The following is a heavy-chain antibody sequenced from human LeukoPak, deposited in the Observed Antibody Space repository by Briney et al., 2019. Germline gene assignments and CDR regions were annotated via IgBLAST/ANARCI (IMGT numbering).Heavy chain of an antibody. CDR1: GDSVSSNSAA. CDR2: TYYRSKWYN. J-gene: IGHJ2*01. V-gene: IGHV6-1*01. D-gene: IGHD4-17*01. CDR3: AREGGTTVTTSTWYFDL. Sequence: SQTLSLTCAISGDSVSSNSAAWNWIRQSPSRGLEWLGRTYYRSKWYNDYAVSVKSRITINPDTSKNQFSLQLNSVTPEDTAVYYCAREGGTTVTTSTWYFDLWGRGTLVTVSS.